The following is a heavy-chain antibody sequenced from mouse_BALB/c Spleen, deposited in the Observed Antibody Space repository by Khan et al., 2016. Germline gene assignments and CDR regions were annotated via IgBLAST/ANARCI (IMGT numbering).Heavy chain of an antibody. Sequence: EVQLQESGPGLVKPSQSLSLTCTVTGYSITSGYGWNWIRQFPGNKLEWMGYISYSVSTNYNPSLKSRISITRDTSKNQFFLHLNSVTTENTATYYCARTARIKYWGQGTTLTVSS. CDR1: GYSITSGYG. CDR3: ARTARIKY. J-gene: IGHJ2*01. V-gene: IGHV3-2*02. CDR2: ISYSVST. D-gene: IGHD1-2*01.